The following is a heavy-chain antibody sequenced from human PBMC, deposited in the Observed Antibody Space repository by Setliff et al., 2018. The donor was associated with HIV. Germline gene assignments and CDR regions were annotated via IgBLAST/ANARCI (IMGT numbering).Heavy chain of an antibody. CDR2: IHYTGNT. CDR1: GASISTTTYY. CDR3: AREGDGIDY. D-gene: IGHD2-21*02. V-gene: IGHV4-39*02. Sequence: PSETLSLTCTVSGASISTTTYYWGWIRQPPGKVLEWIGSIHYTGNTYNTPPLKSRLTIPVDASKNQISRKLSSVTAADTAIYFCAREGDGIDYWGQGILVTVSS. J-gene: IGHJ4*02.